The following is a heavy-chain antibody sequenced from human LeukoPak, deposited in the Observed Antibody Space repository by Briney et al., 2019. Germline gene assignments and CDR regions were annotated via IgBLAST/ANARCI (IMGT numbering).Heavy chain of an antibody. D-gene: IGHD4/OR15-4a*01. CDR2: IYTSGST. V-gene: IGHV4-4*09. J-gene: IGHJ3*02. CDR1: GGSISSYY. CDR3: ARANLGAFDI. Sequence: SETLSLTCTASGGSISSYYWSWIRQPPGKGLEWIGYIYTSGSTNYNPSLKSRVTISVDTSKNQFSLKLSSVTAADTAVYYCARANLGAFDIWGQGTMVTVSS.